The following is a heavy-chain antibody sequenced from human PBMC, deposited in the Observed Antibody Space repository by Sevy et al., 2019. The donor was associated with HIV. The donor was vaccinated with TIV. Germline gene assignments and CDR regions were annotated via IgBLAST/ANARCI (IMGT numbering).Heavy chain of an antibody. D-gene: IGHD2-2*01. CDR1: GFTFSDYY. V-gene: IGHV3-11*04. Sequence: GGSLRLSCAASGFTFSDYYMSWIRQAPGKGLEWVSYISSSGGTIYYADSVKGRFTISRDNAKNSLYLQMNSLRAEDTAVYYCARDVGYCSSTSCRNWFDPWGQGTLVTVSS. J-gene: IGHJ5*02. CDR3: ARDVGYCSSTSCRNWFDP. CDR2: ISSSGGTI.